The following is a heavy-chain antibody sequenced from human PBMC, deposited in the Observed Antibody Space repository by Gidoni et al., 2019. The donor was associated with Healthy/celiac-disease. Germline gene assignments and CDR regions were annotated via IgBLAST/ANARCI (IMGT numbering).Heavy chain of an antibody. J-gene: IGHJ5*02. CDR1: GGSISSYY. CDR2: IYYSGST. D-gene: IGHD6-13*01. V-gene: IGHV4-59*08. CDR3: ARQGQPHNWFDP. Sequence: QVQLQASGPGLVKPSETLSLTCTVSGGSISSYYWSWIRQPPGKGLEWIGYIYYSGSTNYNPSLKSRVTISVDTSKNQFSLKLSSVTAADTAVYYCARQGQPHNWFDPWGQGTLVTVSS.